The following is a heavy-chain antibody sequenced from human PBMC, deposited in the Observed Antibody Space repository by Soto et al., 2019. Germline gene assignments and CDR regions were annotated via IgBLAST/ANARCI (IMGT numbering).Heavy chain of an antibody. D-gene: IGHD3-3*01. V-gene: IGHV3-30-3*01. CDR2: ISYDGSNE. J-gene: IGHJ4*02. Sequence: GGSLRLSCAASGFTFSSYAMHWVRQAPGKGLEWVAIISYDGSNEYYADSVKGRFTISRDNSKNTLYLQMNSLRAEDTAVYYCAREWSGSLDYWGQGTLVTV. CDR1: GFTFSSYA. CDR3: AREWSGSLDY.